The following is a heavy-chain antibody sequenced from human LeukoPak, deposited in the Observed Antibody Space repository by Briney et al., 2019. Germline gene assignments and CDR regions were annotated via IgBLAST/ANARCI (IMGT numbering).Heavy chain of an antibody. Sequence: SGTLSLTCAVSGGSISSSNWWSWVRQPPGKGLEWIGEIYHSGSTNYNPSLKSRVTISVDKSKNQFSLKLSSVTAADTSVYYCARDSGTTGEVKFDPWGQGTLVTVSS. V-gene: IGHV4-4*02. CDR3: ARDSGTTGEVKFDP. CDR1: GGSISSSNW. D-gene: IGHD1-7*01. J-gene: IGHJ5*02. CDR2: IYHSGST.